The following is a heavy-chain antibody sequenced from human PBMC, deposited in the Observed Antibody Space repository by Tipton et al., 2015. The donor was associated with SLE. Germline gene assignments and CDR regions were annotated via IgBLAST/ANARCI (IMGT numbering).Heavy chain of an antibody. CDR3: ARDGEAYCSGGSCRYHFDF. V-gene: IGHV3-30*02. CDR1: GFTFSNYG. D-gene: IGHD2-15*01. J-gene: IGHJ4*02. Sequence: SLRLSCAASGFTFSNYGMHWVRQAPSKGLEWGSFIHHDGNKKNYADPVKGRVTLSRDNSKNALYVQMNSLRAEDTAIYYCARDGEAYCSGGSCRYHFDFWGQGTLVTVSS. CDR2: IHHDGNKK.